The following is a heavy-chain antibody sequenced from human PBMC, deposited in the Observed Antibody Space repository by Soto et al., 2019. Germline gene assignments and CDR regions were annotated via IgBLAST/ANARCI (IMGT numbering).Heavy chain of an antibody. Sequence: PGESLKISCQGSGYRFTSYWIGWVRQLPGKGLEWMGIIYPGDSDTRYSPSFQGQVTISADKSISTAYLQWSSLKASDTAMYYCARTAAAGKYYYGVDVWGQGTAVTVSS. D-gene: IGHD6-13*01. CDR3: ARTAAAGKYYYGVDV. CDR2: IYPGDSDT. CDR1: GYRFTSYW. V-gene: IGHV5-51*01. J-gene: IGHJ6*02.